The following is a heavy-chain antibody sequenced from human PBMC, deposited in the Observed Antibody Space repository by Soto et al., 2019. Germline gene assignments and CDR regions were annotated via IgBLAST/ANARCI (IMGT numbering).Heavy chain of an antibody. V-gene: IGHV1-69*13. J-gene: IGHJ4*02. D-gene: IGHD3-22*01. CDR3: ASLYYYDSSGYYRFDY. Sequence: SVKVSCKASGGTFSSYAISWVRQAPGQGLEWMGGIIPIFGTANYAQKFQGRVTITADESTSTAYVELSSLRSEDTAVYYCASLYYYDSSGYYRFDYWGQGTLVTVSS. CDR1: GGTFSSYA. CDR2: IIPIFGTA.